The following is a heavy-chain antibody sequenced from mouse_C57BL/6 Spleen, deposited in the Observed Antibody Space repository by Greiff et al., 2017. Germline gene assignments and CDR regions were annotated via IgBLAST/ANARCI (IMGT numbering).Heavy chain of an antibody. CDR2: INPNNGGT. J-gene: IGHJ3*01. CDR3: ARGIYYGYDGD. V-gene: IGHV1-26*01. D-gene: IGHD2-2*01. Sequence: EVQLQQSGPELVKPGASVKISCKASGYTFTDYYMNWVKQSHGKSLEWIGDINPNNGGTSYNQKFKGKATLTVDKSSSTAYMELRSLTSEDSAVYYCARGIYYGYDGDWGQGTLVTVSA. CDR1: GYTFTDYY.